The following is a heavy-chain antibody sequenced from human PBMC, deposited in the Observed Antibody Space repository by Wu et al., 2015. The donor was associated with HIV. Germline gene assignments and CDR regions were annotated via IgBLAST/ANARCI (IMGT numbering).Heavy chain of an antibody. D-gene: IGHD6-13*01. CDR3: ARGHVAAASGIIGY. Sequence: QVQLVQSGGEVRKPGASVKVSCVTSGYTFTNHGFSWVRQVPGQGLEWMGLMNPSTGDTTYAQNFQGRVTMTRDTSITTAYMEVNNLKPDDTAVYYCARGHVAAASGIIGYWGQGTLVIVSS. V-gene: IGHV1-2*02. CDR1: GYTFTNHG. J-gene: IGHJ4*02. CDR2: MNPSTGDT.